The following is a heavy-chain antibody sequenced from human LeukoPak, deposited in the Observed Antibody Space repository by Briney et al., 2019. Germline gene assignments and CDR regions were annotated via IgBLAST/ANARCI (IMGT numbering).Heavy chain of an antibody. Sequence: GGSLRLSCAASGFTFSSYAMSWVHQAPGEGLEWVSAITGSGGSTFYADSVRGRFTISRDNSKNTLYLQMNSLRTEDTAVYYCAKDLDRSGSYYAKYFQHWGQGTLVAVSS. CDR2: ITGSGGST. V-gene: IGHV3-23*01. J-gene: IGHJ1*01. D-gene: IGHD1-26*01. CDR1: GFTFSSYA. CDR3: AKDLDRSGSYYAKYFQH.